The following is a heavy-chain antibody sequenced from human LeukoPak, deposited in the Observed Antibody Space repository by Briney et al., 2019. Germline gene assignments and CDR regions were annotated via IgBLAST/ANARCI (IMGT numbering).Heavy chain of an antibody. D-gene: IGHD2-15*01. CDR3: ATTGYCSGGSCYLDAFDI. CDR1: GYTLTELS. Sequence: ASVKVSCKVSGYTLTELSMHWMRQAPGKGLEWMGGFDPEDGETIYAQKFQGRVTMTEGTSTDTAYMELSSLRSEDTAVYYCATTGYCSGGSCYLDAFDIWGQGTMVTVSS. V-gene: IGHV1-24*01. J-gene: IGHJ3*02. CDR2: FDPEDGET.